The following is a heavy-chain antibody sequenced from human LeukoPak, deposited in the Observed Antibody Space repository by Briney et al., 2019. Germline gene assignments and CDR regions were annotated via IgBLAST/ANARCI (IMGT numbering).Heavy chain of an antibody. D-gene: IGHD6-6*01. CDR3: AKRGSEYSSSSLGYFDY. CDR2: ISSNGSST. J-gene: IGHJ4*02. Sequence: GGSLRLSCAAAAFTFSSYAMHWVRQAPGKGLEYVSAISSNGSSTYYANSVKGRFTISRDNSKNTLYLQMNSLRAEDTAVYYCAKRGSEYSSSSLGYFDYWGQGTLVTVSS. V-gene: IGHV3-64*01. CDR1: AFTFSSYA.